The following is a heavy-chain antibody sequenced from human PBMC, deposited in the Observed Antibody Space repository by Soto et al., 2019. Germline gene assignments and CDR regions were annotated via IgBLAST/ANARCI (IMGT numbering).Heavy chain of an antibody. Sequence: QVQLVQSGAEVKKPGASVKVSCKASGYTFTNYCISWMRQAPGQGLEWMGWISVYNGNTNYAQKLQGRVTMTTDTFTSTAYMELRSLRSDDTAVYYCARDIARQLIDYWGQGTLVTVSS. D-gene: IGHD6-13*01. CDR3: ARDIARQLIDY. CDR2: ISVYNGNT. J-gene: IGHJ4*02. V-gene: IGHV1-18*01. CDR1: GYTFTNYC.